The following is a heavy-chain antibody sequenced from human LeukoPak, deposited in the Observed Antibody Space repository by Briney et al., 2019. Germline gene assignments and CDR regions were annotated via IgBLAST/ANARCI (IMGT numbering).Heavy chain of an antibody. CDR3: VREKYCSSGSCYPLFDP. D-gene: IGHD2-2*01. CDR2: IKEDGSEK. J-gene: IGHJ5*02. CDR1: GFTFSDYY. V-gene: IGHV3-7*01. Sequence: PGGSLRLSCAASGFTFSDYYMSWIRQAPGKGLEWVGNIKEDGSEKYYVDSMKGRFTISRDNAKNSLYLLMNSLRAEDTAVYYCVREKYCSSGSCYPLFDPWGPGTLVTVSA.